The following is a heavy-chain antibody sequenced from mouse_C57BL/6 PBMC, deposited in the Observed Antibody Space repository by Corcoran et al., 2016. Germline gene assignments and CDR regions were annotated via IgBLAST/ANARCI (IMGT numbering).Heavy chain of an antibody. J-gene: IGHJ4*01. CDR2: INPYNGGT. V-gene: IGHV1-19*01. CDR1: GYTFTDYY. D-gene: IGHD1-1*01. CDR3: ARPYYGSSYMGAMDY. Sequence: EVQLQQSGPVLVKPGASVKMSCKASGYTFTDYYMNWVKQSHGKSLEWIGVINPYNGGTSHNQKFKGKATLTVDKSSSTAYMELNSLTSEDSAVYYCARPYYGSSYMGAMDYWGQGTSVTVSS.